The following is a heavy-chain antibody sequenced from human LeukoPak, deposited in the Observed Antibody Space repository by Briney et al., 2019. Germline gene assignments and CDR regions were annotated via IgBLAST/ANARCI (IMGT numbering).Heavy chain of an antibody. D-gene: IGHD3-10*01. Sequence: ASEKVSCKASGYTFTGYYMHWVRQAPGQGLEWMGWINPNSGGTNYAQKFQGRVTMTRDTSISTAYMELSRLRSDDTAVYYCARGGGARRGDAFDIWGQGTTVTVSS. CDR2: INPNSGGT. CDR1: GYTFTGYY. V-gene: IGHV1-2*02. J-gene: IGHJ3*02. CDR3: ARGGGARRGDAFDI.